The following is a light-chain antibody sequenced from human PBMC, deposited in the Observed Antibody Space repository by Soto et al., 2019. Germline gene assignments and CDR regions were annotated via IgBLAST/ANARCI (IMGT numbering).Light chain of an antibody. Sequence: QSALTQPASVSGSPGQSITISCTGTSSDVGSYNLVSWYQQHPGKAPKLMIYEDSKRPSGVSKRFVGSKSGNTASLTSSGLQAEDEADYFCCSYARGSTLVFGGGTQLIVL. V-gene: IGLV2-23*01. CDR1: SSDVGSYNL. J-gene: IGLJ3*02. CDR3: CSYARGSTLV. CDR2: EDS.